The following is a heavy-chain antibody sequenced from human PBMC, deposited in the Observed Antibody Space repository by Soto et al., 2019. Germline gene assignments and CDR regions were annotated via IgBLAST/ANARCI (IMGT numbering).Heavy chain of an antibody. V-gene: IGHV1-18*01. CDR3: ASGIAAAGSDFDY. Sequence: ASVKVAFKASGYTFTRYVISWLRQAPGQGLEWMGWISAYNGNTNYAQKLQGRVTMTTDTSTSTAYMELRSLRSDDTAVYYCASGIAAAGSDFDYWGQGTLVTVSS. J-gene: IGHJ4*02. CDR2: ISAYNGNT. D-gene: IGHD6-13*01. CDR1: GYTFTRYV.